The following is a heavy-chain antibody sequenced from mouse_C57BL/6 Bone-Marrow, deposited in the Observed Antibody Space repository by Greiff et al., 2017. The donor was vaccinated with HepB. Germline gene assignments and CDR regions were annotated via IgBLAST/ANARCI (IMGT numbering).Heavy chain of an antibody. D-gene: IGHD2-4*01. J-gene: IGHJ4*01. CDR2: IYPYYGVS. Sequence: EVQLQQSGPELVKPGASVKISCKASGYSFTGYYIPLVKLSHGNILDWIVYIYPYYGVSSYNQKFKGKATLTVDKSSSTAYMELRSLTSEDSAVYYCARRLRRGGYYAMDYWGQGTSVTVSS. V-gene: IGHV1-31*01. CDR3: ARRLRRGGYYAMDY. CDR1: GYSFTGYY.